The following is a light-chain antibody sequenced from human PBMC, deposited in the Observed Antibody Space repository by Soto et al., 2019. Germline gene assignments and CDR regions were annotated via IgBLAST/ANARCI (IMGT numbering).Light chain of an antibody. J-gene: IGKJ4*01. V-gene: IGKV1-12*01. CDR3: QQTTSFPLP. Sequence: DIQMTQSPSFVAASVGDRVTITCRASQGISSWLAWYQHKLWSALKLLIHAAYSLESWVPSRFSGTGSETDFTLTICSLQPEDFANYYCQQTTSFPLPFGGGTKVEIK. CDR1: QGISSW. CDR2: AAY.